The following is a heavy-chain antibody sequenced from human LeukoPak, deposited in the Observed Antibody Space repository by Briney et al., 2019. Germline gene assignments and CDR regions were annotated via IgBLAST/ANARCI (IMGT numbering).Heavy chain of an antibody. CDR2: ISYDGSNK. CDR1: GFTFSSYA. Sequence: PGGSLRLSCAASGFTFSSYAMHWVRQAPGKGLEWVAVISYDGSNKYYADSVKGRFTISRDNSKNTLYLQMNSLRAEDTAVYYCAKEPTGTYCSSTSCYLTGNNWNDQGIFSFDYWGQGTLVTVSS. CDR3: AKEPTGTYCSSTSCYLTGNNWNDQGIFSFDY. V-gene: IGHV3-30*04. D-gene: IGHD2-2*01. J-gene: IGHJ4*02.